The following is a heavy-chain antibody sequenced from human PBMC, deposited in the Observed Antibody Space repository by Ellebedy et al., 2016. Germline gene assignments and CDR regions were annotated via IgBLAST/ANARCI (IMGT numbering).Heavy chain of an antibody. D-gene: IGHD2-2*01. CDR2: IKQDGSEK. V-gene: IGHV3-7*03. CDR3: ARASQDIVVVPAAPSMDV. Sequence: GESLKISCAASGFTFSSYWMSWVRQAPGKGLEWVANIKQDGSEKYCVDSVKGRFTISRDNAKNSLYLQMNSLRAEDTAVYYCARASQDIVVVPAAPSMDVWGQGTTVTVSS. CDR1: GFTFSSYW. J-gene: IGHJ6*02.